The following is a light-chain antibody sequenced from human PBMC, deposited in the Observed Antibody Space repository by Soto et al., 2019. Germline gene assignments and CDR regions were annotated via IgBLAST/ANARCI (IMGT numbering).Light chain of an antibody. J-gene: IGLJ2*01. CDR1: SSDVGSYNR. Sequence: QSALTQPPSVSGSPGQSVTISCTGTSSDVGSYNRVSWYQQPPGTAPKLIIYEVNNRPSWVPDRFSGSKSGNTASLTISWLQSEDEADYYCALYTPYSTSASTSVIFGGGTKLTDL. V-gene: IGLV2-18*01. CDR3: ALYTPYSTSASTSVI. CDR2: EVN.